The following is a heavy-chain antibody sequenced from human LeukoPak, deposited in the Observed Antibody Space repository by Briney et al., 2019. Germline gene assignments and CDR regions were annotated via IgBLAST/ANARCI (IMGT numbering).Heavy chain of an antibody. D-gene: IGHD3-9*01. CDR1: GFTFSSYS. CDR2: ISSSSSTI. J-gene: IGHJ6*02. V-gene: IGHV3-48*01. Sequence: PGGSLRLSCAASGFTFSSYSMNWVRQAPGKGLEWVSYISSSSSTIYYADSVKGRFTISRDNSKNTLYLQMNSLRAEDTAVYYCAKDGPHFDWLYYYYGMDVWGQGTTVTVSS. CDR3: AKDGPHFDWLYYYYGMDV.